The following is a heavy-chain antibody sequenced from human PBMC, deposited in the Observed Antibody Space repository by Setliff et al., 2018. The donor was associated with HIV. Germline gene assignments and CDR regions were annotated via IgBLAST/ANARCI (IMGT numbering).Heavy chain of an antibody. J-gene: IGHJ4*02. V-gene: IGHV1-3*04. D-gene: IGHD5-12*01. CDR2: INTGNGNT. CDR3: ARSPLYSGYERYYFDY. CDR1: GDTFTTYA. Sequence: GASVKVSCKASGDTFTTYAMHWVRQAPGQRLEWMGWINTGNGNTKYSQRFQGRVAMTRDTSTGTVYMELSSLKSEDTAVYYCARSPLYSGYERYYFDYWGQGTLVTVSS.